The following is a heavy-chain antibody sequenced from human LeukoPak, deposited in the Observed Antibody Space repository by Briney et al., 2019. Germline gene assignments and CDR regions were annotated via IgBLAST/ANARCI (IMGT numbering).Heavy chain of an antibody. CDR1: GGTFSSYA. D-gene: IGHD6-13*01. J-gene: IGHJ6*02. CDR2: INTNTGNP. V-gene: IGHV7-4-1*02. Sequence: ASVKVSCKASGGTFSSYAISWVRQAPGQGLEWMGWINTNTGNPTYAQGFTGRFVFSLDTSVSTAYLQITSLKADDTAVYYCARQQLVLYYYGMDVWGQGTTVTVSS. CDR3: ARQQLVLYYYGMDV.